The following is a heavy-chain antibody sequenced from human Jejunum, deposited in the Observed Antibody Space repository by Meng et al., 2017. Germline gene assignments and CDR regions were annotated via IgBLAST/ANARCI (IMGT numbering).Heavy chain of an antibody. CDR2: SYYSRNT. V-gene: IGHV4-39*07. J-gene: IGHJ5*01. D-gene: IGHD2-15*01. CDR3: ARDCRGGYCHGRFDS. Sequence: SETLSPTCSVSGDSTWRSDYYWGWVRHPPGKGLEWIASSYYSRNTYFNPSLKSRFTISVDTSKNQFSLKLSSVTAADTAVYFCARDCRGGYCHGRFDSWGQGTLVTVSS. CDR1: GDSTWRSDYY.